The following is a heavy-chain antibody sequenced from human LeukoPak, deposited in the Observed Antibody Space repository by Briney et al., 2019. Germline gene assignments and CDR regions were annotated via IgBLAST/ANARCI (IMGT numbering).Heavy chain of an antibody. D-gene: IGHD6-13*01. CDR1: GFTFNTFV. V-gene: IGHV3-23*01. CDR3: AKGYSSSWYSSYFEY. CDR2: ISDRSNTP. Sequence: GGSLRLSCAASGFTFNTFVMSWVRQAPGKGLEWVSTISDRSNTPYYADSVKGRFTISRDDSKNTLYLQMNSLRAEDTAVYYCAKGYSSSWYSSYFEYWGQGTLVTVSS. J-gene: IGHJ4*02.